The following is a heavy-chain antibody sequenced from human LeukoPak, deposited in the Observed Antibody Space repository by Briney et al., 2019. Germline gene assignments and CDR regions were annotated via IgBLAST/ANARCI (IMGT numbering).Heavy chain of an antibody. D-gene: IGHD3-22*01. CDR1: GVSISTEY. Sequence: SETLSLTCTVSGVSISTEYYSWIRQPPGKALEWIGYIYYSGRTNYNPSLSSRVTISVDKSKNQFSVKLSSVTAADTAVYYCARHHYDALYGMDVWGQGTTVTVSS. CDR3: ARHHYDALYGMDV. V-gene: IGHV4-59*08. CDR2: IYYSGRT. J-gene: IGHJ6*02.